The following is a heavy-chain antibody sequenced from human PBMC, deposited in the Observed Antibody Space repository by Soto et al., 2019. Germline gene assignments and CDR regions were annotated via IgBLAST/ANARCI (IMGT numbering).Heavy chain of an antibody. J-gene: IGHJ4*02. V-gene: IGHV3-74*01. Sequence: ELQLVESGGGLIQPGGSLRISCAASGFTFSNYWMHWVRQAPGKGLVWVSRINGDGSFTNYADSVKGRFTISRDNAKNTLYLQMNSLRAEDTAVYYCTRSPSSGSSDYWGQGVLVTVSS. D-gene: IGHD6-19*01. CDR1: GFTFSNYW. CDR2: INGDGSFT. CDR3: TRSPSSGSSDY.